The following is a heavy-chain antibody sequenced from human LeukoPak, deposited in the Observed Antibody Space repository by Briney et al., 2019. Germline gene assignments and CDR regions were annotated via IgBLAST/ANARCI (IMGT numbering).Heavy chain of an antibody. CDR3: ARAPVSTAYLHYYPMDV. Sequence: PSETLSLTCAVSGGSITSTTDSWAWIRQSPGKGLEWIGSIYSSGQSYYKVSLRSRVTMSVDTSKDLFSLKLTSVTAADTAVYYCARAPVSTAYLHYYPMDVWGKGTMVTVSS. J-gene: IGHJ6*03. CDR2: IYSSGQS. CDR1: GGSITSTTDS. D-gene: IGHD3-16*01. V-gene: IGHV4-39*07.